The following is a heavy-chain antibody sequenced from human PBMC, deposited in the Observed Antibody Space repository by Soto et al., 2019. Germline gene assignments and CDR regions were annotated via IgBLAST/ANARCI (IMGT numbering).Heavy chain of an antibody. Sequence: SETLSLTCTVSGDSISSGGYYWGWIRQPPGKGLEWIGSINYSGNTYYNPSVQSRVTISVDTSKNQFSLNLVSLSAADTAVYYCARGAAVAGHYNWFAPWGQEPWSPSPQ. CDR1: GDSISSGGYY. J-gene: IGHJ5*02. CDR3: ARGAAVAGHYNWFAP. CDR2: INYSGNT. D-gene: IGHD6-19*01. V-gene: IGHV4-39*01.